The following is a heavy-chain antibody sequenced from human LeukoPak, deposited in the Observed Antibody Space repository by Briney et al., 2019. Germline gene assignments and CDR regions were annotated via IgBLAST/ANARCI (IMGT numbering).Heavy chain of an antibody. Sequence: PGGSLRLSCAASGFTFSSYAMSWVRQAPGKGLEWVSAISGSGGSTYYADSVKGRFTISRDNAKNSLYLQMNSLRAEDTAVYYCARSQYYDFWSGYYTGGSYFDYWGQGTLVTVSS. CDR1: GFTFSSYA. CDR2: ISGSGGST. D-gene: IGHD3-3*01. CDR3: ARSQYYDFWSGYYTGGSYFDY. J-gene: IGHJ4*02. V-gene: IGHV3-23*01.